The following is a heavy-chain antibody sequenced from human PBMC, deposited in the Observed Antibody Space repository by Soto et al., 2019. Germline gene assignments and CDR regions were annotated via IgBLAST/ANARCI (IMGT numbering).Heavy chain of an antibody. CDR2: IYYSGST. Sequence: SETLSLTCTVSGGSISSYYWSWIRQPPGKGLEWIGYIYYSGSTYYNPSLKSRVTISVDTSKNQFSLKLSSVTAADTAVYYCARGGITVDDAFDIWGQGTMVTVSS. J-gene: IGHJ3*02. D-gene: IGHD3-16*01. CDR1: GGSISSYY. V-gene: IGHV4-59*08. CDR3: ARGGITVDDAFDI.